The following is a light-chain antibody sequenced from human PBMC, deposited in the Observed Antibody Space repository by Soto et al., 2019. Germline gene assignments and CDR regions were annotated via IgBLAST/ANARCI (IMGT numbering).Light chain of an antibody. V-gene: IGKV3-20*01. CDR1: QSVTTNY. CDR3: QEYGSSPVT. CDR2: GAS. J-gene: IGKJ5*01. Sequence: EIVLTQSPGSLSLSPGERATLSCRASQSVTTNYLAWYQQKPGQAPRLLIYGASSGATGIPDRFSGSGSGTDFTLTISRLEPEDFAVYYYQEYGSSPVTFGQGTRLEIK.